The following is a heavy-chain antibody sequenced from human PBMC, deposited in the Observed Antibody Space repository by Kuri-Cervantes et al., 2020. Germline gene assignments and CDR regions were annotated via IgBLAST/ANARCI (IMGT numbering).Heavy chain of an antibody. V-gene: IGHV3-30*07. D-gene: IGHD1-14*01. CDR3: TKGSIPENGKWHDDN. J-gene: IGHJ4*02. CDR2: ISYDGSNK. CDR1: GFTFSSYA. Sequence: GESLKISCAASGFTFSSYAMHWVRQAPGKGLEWVAVISYDGSNKYYADSVKGRFTISRDYSKNTLYLQMNSLRVEDTAIYYCTKGSIPENGKWHDDNWGQGTLVTVSS.